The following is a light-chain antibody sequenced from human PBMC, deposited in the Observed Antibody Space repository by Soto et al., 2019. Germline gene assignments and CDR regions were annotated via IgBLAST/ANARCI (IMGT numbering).Light chain of an antibody. J-gene: IGLJ2*01. V-gene: IGLV2-14*01. Sequence: QSVLTQPASVSGSPGQSITISCTGTSSDVGGYNYISWYQQHPGKAPKLMIYDVSSRPSGVSNRFSGSKSGNTASLSIFGLQAEDEADYYCSSYTSSSTSVVFGGGTKLTVL. CDR3: SSYTSSSTSVV. CDR1: SSDVGGYNY. CDR2: DVS.